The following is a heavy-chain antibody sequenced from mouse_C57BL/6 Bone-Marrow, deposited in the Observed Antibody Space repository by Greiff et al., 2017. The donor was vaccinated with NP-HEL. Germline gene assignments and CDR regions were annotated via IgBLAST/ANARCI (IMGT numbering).Heavy chain of an antibody. CDR2: IDPSDSYT. CDR3: ARDGYYDAY. CDR1: GYTFTSYW. J-gene: IGHJ3*01. V-gene: IGHV1-59*01. D-gene: IGHD2-3*01. Sequence: QVQLKQPGAELVRPGTSVKLSCKASGYTFTSYWMHWVKQRPGQGLEWIGVIDPSDSYTNYNQKFKGKATLTVDTSSSTAYMQLSSLTSEDSAVYYCARDGYYDAYWGQGTLVTVSA.